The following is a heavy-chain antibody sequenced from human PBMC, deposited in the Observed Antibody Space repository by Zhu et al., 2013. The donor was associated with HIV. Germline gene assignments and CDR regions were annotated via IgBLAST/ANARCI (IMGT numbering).Heavy chain of an antibody. CDR1: GVYFNSLP. V-gene: IGHV1-18*04. CDR2: ISTYYGNT. Sequence: QLKLVQSGPEVKRPGSSVKVSCEASGVYFNSLPISWLRQAPGQGLDWVGWISTYYGNTNYAQRLQGRLTMTTDTSTNTAYMELRSLRSDDTAVYYCARVQWRSGTNSDFDSWGQGTLVTVSS. CDR3: ARVQWRSGTNSDFDS. D-gene: IGHD6-19*01. J-gene: IGHJ4*02.